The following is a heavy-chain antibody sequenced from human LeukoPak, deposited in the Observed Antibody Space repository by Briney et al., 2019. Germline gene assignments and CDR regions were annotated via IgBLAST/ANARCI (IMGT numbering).Heavy chain of an antibody. V-gene: IGHV4-31*03. CDR3: ARAASPDFWSGYYMNYFDY. Sequence: SQTLSLTCTVSGGSISSGGYYWSWIRQHPGKGLEWIGYIYYSESTYYNPSLKSRVTISVDTSKNQFSLKLSSVTAADTAVYYCARAASPDFWSGYYMNYFDYWGQGTLVTVSS. CDR2: IYYSEST. D-gene: IGHD3-3*01. J-gene: IGHJ4*02. CDR1: GGSISSGGYY.